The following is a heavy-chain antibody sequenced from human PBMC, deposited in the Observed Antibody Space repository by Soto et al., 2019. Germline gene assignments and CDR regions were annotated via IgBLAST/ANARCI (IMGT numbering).Heavy chain of an antibody. D-gene: IGHD5-12*01. V-gene: IGHV1-18*01. CDR2: ISAYNGNT. J-gene: IGHJ4*01. Sequence: ASVKVSCQASGYTFTSYGISWVRQAPGQGLEWMGWISAYNGNTNYAQKLQGRVTMTTDTSTSTAYMELRSLRSDDTAVYYCARAPRWLQFMYYFDYWGHGTLVTVSS. CDR1: GYTFTSYG. CDR3: ARAPRWLQFMYYFDY.